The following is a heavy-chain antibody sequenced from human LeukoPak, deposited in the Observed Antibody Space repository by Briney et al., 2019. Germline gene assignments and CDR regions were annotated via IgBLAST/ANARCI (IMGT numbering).Heavy chain of an antibody. CDR3: ARGRPSANFNWSSGFYMDV. V-gene: IGHV1-46*01. Sequence: ASVKASCKASGYTFTSYFLHWVRQAPGQGLEWMGMINPSDGSTSYAQKYQGRVTMTRDMSTSTVYMELSSLRSEDTALYYCARGRPSANFNWSSGFYMDVWGKGTTVTVSS. CDR1: GYTFTSYF. CDR2: INPSDGST. J-gene: IGHJ6*03. D-gene: IGHD3-9*01.